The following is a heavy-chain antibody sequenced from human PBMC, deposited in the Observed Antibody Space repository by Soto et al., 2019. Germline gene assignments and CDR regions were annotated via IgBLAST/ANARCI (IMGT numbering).Heavy chain of an antibody. CDR3: AKDLFLGLFIAVAGNFDY. CDR2: ISGSGGST. Sequence: GGSLRLSCAASGFTFSSYAMSWVRQAPGKGLEWVSAISGSGGSTYYADSVKGRFTISRDNSKNTLYLQMNSLRAEDTAVYYCAKDLFLGLFIAVAGNFDYWGQGTLVTVSS. J-gene: IGHJ4*02. D-gene: IGHD6-19*01. V-gene: IGHV3-23*01. CDR1: GFTFSSYA.